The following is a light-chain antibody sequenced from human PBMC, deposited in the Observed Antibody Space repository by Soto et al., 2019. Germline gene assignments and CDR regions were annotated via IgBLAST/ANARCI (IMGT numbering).Light chain of an antibody. Sequence: QSALTQPASVSGSPGQSITISCTGTSSDVGGNKYVSWYQQHPGKAPKLIIYDFSNRASGVSDRFSGSKSGNTASLTISGLQAEDEADYYCSSYTSTTSSTVFGPGTKLTVL. CDR3: SSYTSTTSSTV. CDR2: DFS. V-gene: IGLV2-14*01. J-gene: IGLJ1*01. CDR1: SSDVGGNKY.